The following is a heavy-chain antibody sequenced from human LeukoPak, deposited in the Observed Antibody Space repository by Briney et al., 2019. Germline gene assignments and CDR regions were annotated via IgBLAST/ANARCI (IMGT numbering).Heavy chain of an antibody. CDR1: GFTFSSYS. Sequence: PGGSLRLSCAASGFTFSSYSMNRVRQAPGKGLEWVSYISSSSSTIYYADSVKGRFTISRDNAKNSLYLQMNSLRAEDTAVYYCAREPPRYGDYGIDYWGQGTLVTVSS. V-gene: IGHV3-48*01. CDR3: AREPPRYGDYGIDY. CDR2: ISSSSSTI. J-gene: IGHJ4*02. D-gene: IGHD4-17*01.